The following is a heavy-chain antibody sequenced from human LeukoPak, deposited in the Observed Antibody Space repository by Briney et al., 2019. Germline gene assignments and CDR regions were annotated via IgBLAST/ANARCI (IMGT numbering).Heavy chain of an antibody. Sequence: SETLSLTCAVYGGSFSDYYWSWIRQPPGKGLEWIGEINHSRSTNYNPSLKSRVTLSVDTSKNQFSLKLSSVTAADTAVYYCARSENYIPEDWFDPWGQGTLVTVSS. V-gene: IGHV4-34*01. CDR3: ARSENYIPEDWFDP. J-gene: IGHJ5*02. D-gene: IGHD5-24*01. CDR2: INHSRST. CDR1: GGSFSDYY.